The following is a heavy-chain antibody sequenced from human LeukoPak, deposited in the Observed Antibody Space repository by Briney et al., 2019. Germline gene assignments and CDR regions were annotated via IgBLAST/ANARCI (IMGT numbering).Heavy chain of an antibody. Sequence: GGSLRLSCAASGFTFSSYAMSWVRQAPGKGLEWVSAISGSGGSTYYADSVKGRLTISRDNSKNTLYLQMNSLRAEDTAVYYCAKDMFGYYYDSSGYNNYFDYWGQGTLVTVSP. J-gene: IGHJ4*02. CDR2: ISGSGGST. CDR3: AKDMFGYYYDSSGYNNYFDY. V-gene: IGHV3-23*01. D-gene: IGHD3-22*01. CDR1: GFTFSSYA.